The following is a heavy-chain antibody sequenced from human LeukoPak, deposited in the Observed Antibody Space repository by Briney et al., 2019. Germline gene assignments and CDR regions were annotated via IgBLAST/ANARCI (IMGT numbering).Heavy chain of an antibody. CDR3: ARAGWVVAATGAFDI. J-gene: IGHJ3*02. CDR1: GGSISSYY. CDR2: IYYSGGT. D-gene: IGHD2-15*01. Sequence: PSETLSLTCTVSGGSISSYYWSWIRQPPGKGLEWIGYIYYSGGTNYNPSLKSRVTISVDTSKNQFSLKLSSVTAADTAVYYCARAGWVVAATGAFDIWGQGTMVTVSS. V-gene: IGHV4-59*01.